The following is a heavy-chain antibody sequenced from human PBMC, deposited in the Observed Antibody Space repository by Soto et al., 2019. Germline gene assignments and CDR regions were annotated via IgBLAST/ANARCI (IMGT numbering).Heavy chain of an antibody. Sequence: SVKVSCKASGGTFSSYTISWVRQAPGQGLEWMGRIIPILGIANYAQKFQGRVTITADKSTSTAYMELSSLRSEDTAVYYCASAMVRCVIIMGGMDVWGQGTTVTVSS. CDR1: GGTFSSYT. D-gene: IGHD3-10*01. J-gene: IGHJ6*02. CDR2: IIPILGIA. CDR3: ASAMVRCVIIMGGMDV. V-gene: IGHV1-69*02.